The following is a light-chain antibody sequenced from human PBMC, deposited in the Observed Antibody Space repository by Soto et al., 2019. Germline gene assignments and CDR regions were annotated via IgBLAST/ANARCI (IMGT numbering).Light chain of an antibody. CDR3: QQYGSSPET. V-gene: IGKV3-20*01. J-gene: IGKJ1*01. CDR2: GAS. CDR1: QSVSSSY. Sequence: DMVLTQSPGTLSLSPGESATLSCSASQSVSSSYLAWYQQKPGQAPRLLIYGASSRATGIPDRFSGSGSGTDFTLTISRLEPEDFAVYYCQQYGSSPETFGQGTKVDI.